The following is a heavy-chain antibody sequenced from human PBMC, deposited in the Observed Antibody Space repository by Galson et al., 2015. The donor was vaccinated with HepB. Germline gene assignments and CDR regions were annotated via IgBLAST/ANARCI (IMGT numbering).Heavy chain of an antibody. J-gene: IGHJ4*02. Sequence: ETLSLTCSVYGGSFSGYLCSWIRQSPGKGLEWIGEINRSGSANYSPSLKSRVTMSIDTSTNQFSLKLSSVTAADTAVYYCARGLVGFGESYFDYWGQGALVTVSS. V-gene: IGHV4-34*01. CDR2: INRSGSA. CDR1: GGSFSGYL. D-gene: IGHD3-10*01. CDR3: ARGLVGFGESYFDY.